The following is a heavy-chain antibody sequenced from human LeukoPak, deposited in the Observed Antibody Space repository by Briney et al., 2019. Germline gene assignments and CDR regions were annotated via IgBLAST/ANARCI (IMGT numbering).Heavy chain of an antibody. V-gene: IGHV3-48*01. CDR2: ISSSSSTK. CDR1: GFTFSGYN. Sequence: GGSLRLSCAASGFTFSGYNMNWVRQAPGKGLEWVSYISSSSSTKYYADSVKGRFTISRDNAKNSLYLQMNSLRAEDTAVYYCASRGATTRNWFGPWGQGTLVTVSS. CDR3: ASRGATTRNWFGP. D-gene: IGHD1-26*01. J-gene: IGHJ5*02.